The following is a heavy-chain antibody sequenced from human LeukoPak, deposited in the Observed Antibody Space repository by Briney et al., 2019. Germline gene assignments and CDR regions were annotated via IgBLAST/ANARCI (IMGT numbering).Heavy chain of an antibody. Sequence: GSLRLSCAASAFTFSRSAMSWVRQAPGKGLEWVSVISGGGGITNYADSVKGRFTISRDNSNNTLSLQMNSLRVEDTAVYYCAKGGSTVTTEDVVDYWGQGTLVSVSS. D-gene: IGHD4-17*01. V-gene: IGHV3-23*01. CDR3: AKGGSTVTTEDVVDY. J-gene: IGHJ4*02. CDR1: AFTFSRSA. CDR2: ISGGGGIT.